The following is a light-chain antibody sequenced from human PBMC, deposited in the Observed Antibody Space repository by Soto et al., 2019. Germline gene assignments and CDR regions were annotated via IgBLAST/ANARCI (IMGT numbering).Light chain of an antibody. Sequence: EIVMTQSPATLSVSPGVTATLSCRASQSVGSAVAWYQHKPGQAPRLLIVGASIRATGVPGRFSGGGSGTEFTLTISSLQSEDFAVYYCQQYKNWPPLTFGGGTTVEIK. J-gene: IGKJ4*01. CDR1: QSVGSA. CDR2: GAS. V-gene: IGKV3-15*01. CDR3: QQYKNWPPLT.